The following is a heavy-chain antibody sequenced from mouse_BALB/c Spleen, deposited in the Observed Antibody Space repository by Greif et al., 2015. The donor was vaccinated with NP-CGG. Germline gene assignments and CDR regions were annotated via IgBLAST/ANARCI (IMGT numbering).Heavy chain of an antibody. CDR2: INPSNGGA. V-gene: IGHV1S81*02. D-gene: IGHD1-2*01. CDR1: GYTFISYY. Sequence: QVQLKQSGAELVKPGASVKLSCKASGYTFISYYMYWVKQRPGQGLEWIGEINPSNGGANLNEKFKSKATLTVDKSSSTAYMQLSSPTSEDSAVYFCTRGRRRDFDFWGQGTTLTVSS. CDR3: TRGRRRDFDF. J-gene: IGHJ2*01.